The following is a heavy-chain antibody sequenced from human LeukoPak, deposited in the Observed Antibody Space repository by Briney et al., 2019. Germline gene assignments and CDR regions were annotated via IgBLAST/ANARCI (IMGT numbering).Heavy chain of an antibody. J-gene: IGHJ4*02. CDR3: ARRKAKTPNYFDY. CDR2: IYYSGNT. CDR1: GDSINDYY. V-gene: IGHV4-59*08. Sequence: PSETLSLTCTVSGDSINDYYWTWIRQPPGKGLEWIGYIYYSGNTNYNPSLKSRVTISLDTSKNQFSLKLTSVTAADRAMYYCARRKAKTPNYFDYWGQGALVTVSS.